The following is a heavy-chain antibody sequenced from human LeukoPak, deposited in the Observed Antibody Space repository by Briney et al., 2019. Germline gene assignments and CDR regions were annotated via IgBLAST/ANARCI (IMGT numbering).Heavy chain of an antibody. CDR2: INWNGGST. V-gene: IGHV3-20*04. CDR3: ARVVLGDDYVWGSYRSWAFDI. D-gene: IGHD3-16*02. Sequence: GGSLRLSCAASGFTFDDYGMSWVRQAPGKGLEWVSGINWNGGSTGYADSVKGRFTISRDNAKNSLYLQMNSLRAEDTALYYCARVVLGDDYVWGSYRSWAFDIWGQGTMVTVSS. CDR1: GFTFDDYG. J-gene: IGHJ3*02.